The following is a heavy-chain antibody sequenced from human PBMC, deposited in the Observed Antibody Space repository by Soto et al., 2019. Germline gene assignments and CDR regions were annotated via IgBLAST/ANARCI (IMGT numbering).Heavy chain of an antibody. V-gene: IGHV4-59*01. CDR3: ARVWIMITFGGVIVNAFDI. CDR1: GGSISSYY. CDR2: IYYSGST. D-gene: IGHD3-16*02. Sequence: SETLSLTCTVSGGSISSYYWSWIRQPPGKGLEWIGYIYYSGSTNYNPSLKSRVTISVDTSKNQFSLKLSSVTAADTAVYYCARVWIMITFGGVIVNAFDIWGQGTMVTVSS. J-gene: IGHJ3*02.